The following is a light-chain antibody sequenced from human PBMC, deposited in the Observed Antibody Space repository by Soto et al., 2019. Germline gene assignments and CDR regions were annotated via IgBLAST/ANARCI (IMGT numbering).Light chain of an antibody. J-gene: IGLJ2*01. Sequence: QSALTQPPSASGSPGQSVTISCTGTSSDVGGDNYVSWYQHHPGKVPKLMICEVSKRPSGVPDRFSDSKSGNTASLTVSGLQAEDKADYSCPSYAGNNNLKVFGGGTKLTVL. V-gene: IGLV2-8*01. CDR3: PSYAGNNNLKV. CDR1: SSDVGGDNY. CDR2: EVS.